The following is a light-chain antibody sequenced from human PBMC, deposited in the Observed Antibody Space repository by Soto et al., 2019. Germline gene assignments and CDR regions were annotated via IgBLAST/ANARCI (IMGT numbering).Light chain of an antibody. V-gene: IGLV2-14*01. CDR2: EVS. Sequence: QSALTQPASVSGSAGQSSTISCTGTSSDVGNYKYVSWYQQHPGKAPKLMIYEVSNRPSGVSNRFSGSKSGNTASLTISGLQAEDETDYYCFSYTSSGTYVFGTGTKVTVL. CDR3: FSYTSSGTYV. CDR1: SSDVGNYKY. J-gene: IGLJ1*01.